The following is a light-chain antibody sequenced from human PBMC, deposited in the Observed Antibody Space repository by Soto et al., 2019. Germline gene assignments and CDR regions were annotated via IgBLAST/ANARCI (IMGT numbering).Light chain of an antibody. CDR3: CSYAGSYTYV. V-gene: IGLV2-11*01. CDR2: DVT. J-gene: IGLJ1*01. Sequence: QSALTQPRSVSGSPGQSVTISCTGTSSDVGTYKYVSWYQNQPRTAPKLIIYDVTKRPSGVPDRFSGSKSGDTASLTISGLQAEDEADYYCCSYAGSYTYVFGTGTKVTVL. CDR1: SSDVGTYKY.